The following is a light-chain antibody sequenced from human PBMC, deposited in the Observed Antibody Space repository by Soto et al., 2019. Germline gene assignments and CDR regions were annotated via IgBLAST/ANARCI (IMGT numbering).Light chain of an antibody. CDR1: QSVSSY. J-gene: IGKJ2*02. V-gene: IGKV3-11*01. Sequence: EIVLTQSPATLSLSPGERATLSCRASQSVSSYLAWYQQKPGQAPRLLIYDASTRATGIPARFSGSGSGTDFTLTISSLEPEDFAVYYCQQRGKWPSTFGPGTKVE. CDR2: DAS. CDR3: QQRGKWPST.